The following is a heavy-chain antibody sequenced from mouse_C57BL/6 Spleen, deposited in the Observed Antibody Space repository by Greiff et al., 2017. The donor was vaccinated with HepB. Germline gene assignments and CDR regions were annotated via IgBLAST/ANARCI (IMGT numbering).Heavy chain of an antibody. CDR1: GYSITSGYY. J-gene: IGHJ2*01. V-gene: IGHV3-6*01. Sequence: EVKLQESGPGLVNPSQSLSLTCSVTGYSITSGYYWNWIRQFPGNKLEWMGYISYDGSNNYNPSLKNRISITRDTSKNQFVLKLNSVTTEDTATYYCARGFDYWGQGTTLTVSS. CDR3: ARGFDY. CDR2: ISYDGSN.